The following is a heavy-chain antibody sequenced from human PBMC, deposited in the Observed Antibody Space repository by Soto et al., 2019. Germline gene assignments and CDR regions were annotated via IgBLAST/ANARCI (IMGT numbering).Heavy chain of an antibody. V-gene: IGHV5-51*01. CDR1: GYSFTSYW. CDR3: ARHTAYSSSLLSYGMDV. J-gene: IGHJ6*02. D-gene: IGHD6-13*01. CDR2: IYPGDSDT. Sequence: PGESLKISCKGSGYSFTSYWIGWVRQMPGKGLEWMGIIYPGDSDTRYSPSFQGQVTISADKSISTAYLQWSSLKASDTAMYYCARHTAYSSSLLSYGMDVWGRGTTVTVSS.